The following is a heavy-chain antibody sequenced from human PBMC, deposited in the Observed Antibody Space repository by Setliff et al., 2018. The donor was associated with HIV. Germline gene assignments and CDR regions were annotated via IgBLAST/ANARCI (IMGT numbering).Heavy chain of an antibody. D-gene: IGHD3-9*01. V-gene: IGHV4-31*03. Sequence: ASETLSLTCTVSGGSISSGGYYWNWIRQHPEKGLEWVGYIYYSGSTYYNPSLKSRLTISGDTSKNQFSLKLSSETAADTAVYYCARNGLLDYDILTGYSAHYYYYMDVWGKGTTVTVSS. CDR2: IYYSGST. CDR3: ARNGLLDYDILTGYSAHYYYYMDV. CDR1: GGSISSGGYY. J-gene: IGHJ6*03.